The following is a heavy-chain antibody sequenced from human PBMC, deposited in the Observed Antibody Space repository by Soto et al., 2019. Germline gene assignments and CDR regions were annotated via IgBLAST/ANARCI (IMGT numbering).Heavy chain of an antibody. D-gene: IGHD7-27*01. J-gene: IGHJ6*02. CDR2: TYYRSKWYN. V-gene: IGHV6-1*01. CDR3: ARLPNWGGYYYYGMDV. CDR1: GDSVSSNSAA. Sequence: PXPTLSLTCAISGDSVSSNSAAWNWIRQSPSRGLEWLGRTYYRSKWYNDYAVSVKSRITINPDTSKNQFSLQLNSVTPEDTAVYYCARLPNWGGYYYYGMDVWGQGTTVTVSS.